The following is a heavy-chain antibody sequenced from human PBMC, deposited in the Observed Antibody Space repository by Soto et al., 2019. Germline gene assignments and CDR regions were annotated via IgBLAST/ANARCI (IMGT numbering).Heavy chain of an antibody. CDR1: GGSVSSTNW. Sequence: SETLSLTCAVSGGSVSSTNWWSWVRHYPGKGLEWIGGIYYIGSTNYNPSLKGRVTISVDTSKNQFSLKLSSVTAADTAVYYCARHEGVDTAMVIGWFDPWGQGTLVT. J-gene: IGHJ5*02. D-gene: IGHD5-18*01. CDR2: IYYIGST. V-gene: IGHV4-4*02. CDR3: ARHEGVDTAMVIGWFDP.